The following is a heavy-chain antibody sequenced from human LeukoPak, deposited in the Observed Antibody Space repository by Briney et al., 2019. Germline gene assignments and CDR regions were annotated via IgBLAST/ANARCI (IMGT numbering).Heavy chain of an antibody. V-gene: IGHV4-34*01. Sequence: PSETLSLTCAVYGGSFSGYYWTWIRQPPGKGLEWIGEINHSGSTNYNPSLKSRVTISLDTSRNQFSLKLNSVTAADTAVYYCAKSNGYGLVDIWGQGTMVTVSS. CDR1: GGSFSGYY. CDR3: AKSNGYGLVDI. CDR2: INHSGST. D-gene: IGHD3-10*01. J-gene: IGHJ3*02.